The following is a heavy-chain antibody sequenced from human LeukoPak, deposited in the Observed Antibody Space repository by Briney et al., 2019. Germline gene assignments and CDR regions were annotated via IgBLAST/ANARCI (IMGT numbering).Heavy chain of an antibody. CDR1: GDSVSSNSAA. Sequence: SQTLSLTCAISGDSVSSNSAAWNWIRQSPSRGLEWLGRTYYRSKWYNDYAVSVKSRITINPDTSKNQFSLQLNSVTPEGTAVYYCAKGYCSGGSCTIGYWGQGTLVTVSS. CDR2: TYYRSKWYN. CDR3: AKGYCSGGSCTIGY. J-gene: IGHJ4*02. D-gene: IGHD2-15*01. V-gene: IGHV6-1*01.